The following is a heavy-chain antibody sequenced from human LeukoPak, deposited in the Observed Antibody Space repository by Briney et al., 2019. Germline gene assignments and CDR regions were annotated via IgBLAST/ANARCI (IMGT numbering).Heavy chain of an antibody. D-gene: IGHD2-15*01. CDR3: AKGRDIVVVVAATLSNNWFDP. V-gene: IGHV3-23*01. Sequence: PGGSLRLSCAASGFTFSSYAMSWVRQAPGKGLEWVSAISGSGGSTYYADSVKGRFTISRDNSKNTLYLQMNSLRAEDTAVYYCAKGRDIVVVVAATLSNNWFDPWGQGTLVTVSS. CDR1: GFTFSSYA. J-gene: IGHJ5*02. CDR2: ISGSGGST.